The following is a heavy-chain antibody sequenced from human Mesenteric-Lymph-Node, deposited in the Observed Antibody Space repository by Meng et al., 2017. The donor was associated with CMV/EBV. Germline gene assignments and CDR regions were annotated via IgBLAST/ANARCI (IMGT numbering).Heavy chain of an antibody. CDR3: ARGPVLRYFDYQNPGEYYYGMDV. D-gene: IGHD3-9*01. V-gene: IGHV3-23*01. CDR2: ISGSGGST. Sequence: GESLKISCAASGFTFSSYAMSWVRQAPGKGLEWVSAISGSGGSTYYADSVKGRFTISRDNSKNTLYLQMNSLRSEDTAVYYCARGPVLRYFDYQNPGEYYYGMDVWGQGTTVTVSS. J-gene: IGHJ6*02. CDR1: GFTFSSYA.